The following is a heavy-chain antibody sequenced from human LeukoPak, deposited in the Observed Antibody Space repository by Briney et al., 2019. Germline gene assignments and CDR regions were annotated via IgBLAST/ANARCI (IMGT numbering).Heavy chain of an antibody. V-gene: IGHV3-9*01. J-gene: IGHJ2*01. CDR2: ISWNSGTR. CDR1: GFNFNNYA. CDR3: AKATGDWYFDL. D-gene: IGHD7-27*01. Sequence: PGRSLRLSCAGSGFNFNNYAMHWVRQAPGKGLEWLSGISWNSGTRGYADSVKGRFTISRDNAKNSLYLQMNSLRPDDTAFCYCAKATGDWYFDLWGRGTLVTVSS.